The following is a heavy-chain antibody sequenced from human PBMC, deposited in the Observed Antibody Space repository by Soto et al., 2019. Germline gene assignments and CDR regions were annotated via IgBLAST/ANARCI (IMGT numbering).Heavy chain of an antibody. Sequence: GESLKISCKGSGDTFTNYWIGWVRQMPGKGLEWMGIIYPGDSDTKYNPSFQGQVTISADKSTTTTYLRWTSLKASDTAIYYCAASIFYYGMDVWGQGTTVTVYS. V-gene: IGHV5-51*01. CDR1: GDTFTNYW. CDR2: IYPGDSDT. J-gene: IGHJ6*02. CDR3: AASIFYYGMDV.